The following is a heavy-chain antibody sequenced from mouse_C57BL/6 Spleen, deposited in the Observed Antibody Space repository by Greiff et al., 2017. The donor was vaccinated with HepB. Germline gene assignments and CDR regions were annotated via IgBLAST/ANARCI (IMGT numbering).Heavy chain of an antibody. V-gene: IGHV5-17*01. D-gene: IGHD2-2*01. CDR2: ISSGSSTI. CDR1: GFTFSDYG. CDR3: ASIYYGYDRDGYYFDY. J-gene: IGHJ2*01. Sequence: EVMLVESGGGLVKPGGSLKLSCAASGFTFSDYGMHWVRQAPEKGLEWVAYISSGSSTIYYADTVKGRFTISRDNAKNTLFLQMTSLRSEDTAMYYCASIYYGYDRDGYYFDYWGQGTTLTVSS.